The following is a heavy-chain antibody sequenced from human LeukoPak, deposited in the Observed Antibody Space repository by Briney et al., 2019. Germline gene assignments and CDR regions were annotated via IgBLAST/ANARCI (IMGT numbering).Heavy chain of an antibody. Sequence: GASVKVSCKASGYTFTSYDINWVRQATGQGLEWMGWMNPNSGNTGYAQKFQGRVTMTRDTSISTAYMELSRLRSDDTAVYYCARENPLWFGIRYYYYMDVWGKGTTVTISS. CDR2: MNPNSGNT. CDR1: GYTFTSYD. V-gene: IGHV1-8*01. CDR3: ARENPLWFGIRYYYYMDV. J-gene: IGHJ6*03. D-gene: IGHD3-10*01.